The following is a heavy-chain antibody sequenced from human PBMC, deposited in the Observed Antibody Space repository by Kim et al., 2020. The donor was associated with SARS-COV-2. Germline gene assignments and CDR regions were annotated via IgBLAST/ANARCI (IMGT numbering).Heavy chain of an antibody. CDR3: AGDSYGGLTFDY. D-gene: IGHD5-12*01. J-gene: IGHJ4*02. V-gene: IGHV3-21*01. CDR2: ISSSSSYI. CDR1: GFTFSSYS. Sequence: GGSLRLSCAASGFTFSSYSMNWVRQAPGKGLEWVSSISSSSSYIYYADSVKGRFTISRDNAKNSLYLQMNSLRAEDTAVYYCAGDSYGGLTFDYWGQGTLVTVSS.